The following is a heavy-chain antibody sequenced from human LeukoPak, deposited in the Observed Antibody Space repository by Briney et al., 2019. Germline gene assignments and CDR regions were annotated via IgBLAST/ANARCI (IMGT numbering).Heavy chain of an antibody. CDR2: ISGSGGST. V-gene: IGHV3-23*01. CDR3: AGEYQYYYYMDV. CDR1: DLPLAGMA. Sequence: GGPLSPSWAAFDLPLAGMAWTWAARAQGRGWGGVSAISGSGGSTYYADSVKGRFTISRDNSKNTLYLQMNSLRAEDTAVYYCAGEYQYYYYMDVWGKGTTVTISS. D-gene: IGHD2-2*01. J-gene: IGHJ6*03.